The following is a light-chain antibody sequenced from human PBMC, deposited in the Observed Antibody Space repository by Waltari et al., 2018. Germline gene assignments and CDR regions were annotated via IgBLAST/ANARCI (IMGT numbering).Light chain of an antibody. CDR2: RND. CDR3: ASWDDSLNGHWV. CDR1: SSNPGTHV. V-gene: IGLV1-44*01. Sequence: QSVLTQPPSASGTPGQRVTISCSGTSSNPGTHVVTWYQQVPGTAPKLLIYRNDLRPSGVPDRFSASKSGTSASLAISGLQSEDEAEYYCASWDDSLNGHWVFGGGTKVTVL. J-gene: IGLJ3*02.